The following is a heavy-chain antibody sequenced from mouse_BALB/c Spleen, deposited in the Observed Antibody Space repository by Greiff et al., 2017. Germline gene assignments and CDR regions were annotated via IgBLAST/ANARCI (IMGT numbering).Heavy chain of an antibody. V-gene: IGHV1-37*01. Sequence: EVHLVESGPELVKPGASVKISCKASGYSFTGYFMNWVKQSHGKSLEWIGRINPYNGDTFYNQKFKGKATLTVDKSSSTAHMELLSLTSEDSAVYYCGRGYRNHAMDYWGQGTSVTVSS. CDR2: INPYNGDT. J-gene: IGHJ4*01. CDR1: GYSFTGYF. CDR3: GRGYRNHAMDY. D-gene: IGHD2-10*02.